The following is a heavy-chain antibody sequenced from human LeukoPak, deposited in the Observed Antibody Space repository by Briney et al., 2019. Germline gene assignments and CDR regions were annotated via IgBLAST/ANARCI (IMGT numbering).Heavy chain of an antibody. Sequence: QAGGSLRLSCAASGFTFSSYAMSWVRQAPGKGLEWVSAISGSGGSTYYADSVKGRFTISRDNSKNTLYLQMNSLRAEDTAVYYCANPADSSSWYYFDYWGQGTLVTVSS. CDR3: ANPADSSSWYYFDY. CDR1: GFTFSSYA. CDR2: ISGSGGST. J-gene: IGHJ4*02. V-gene: IGHV3-23*01. D-gene: IGHD6-13*01.